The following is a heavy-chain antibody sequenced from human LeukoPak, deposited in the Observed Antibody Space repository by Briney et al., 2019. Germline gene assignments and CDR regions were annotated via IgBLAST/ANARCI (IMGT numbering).Heavy chain of an antibody. V-gene: IGHV4-59*08. J-gene: IGHJ4*02. CDR3: ARQGWSIPAYDY. D-gene: IGHD3-3*02. Sequence: NSSETLSLTCTVSGGSISSYYWSWIQQPPGKGLEWIGYIYYSGSTNYNPSLKSRVTISVDTSKNQFSLKLSSVTAADTAVYYCARQGWSIPAYDYWGQGTLVTVSS. CDR2: IYYSGST. CDR1: GGSISSYY.